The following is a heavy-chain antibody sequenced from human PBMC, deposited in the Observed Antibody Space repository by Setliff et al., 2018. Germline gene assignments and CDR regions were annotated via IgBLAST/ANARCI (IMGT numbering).Heavy chain of an antibody. Sequence: AGGSLRLSCAASGFTFSSYSMNWVRQAPGKGLEWVSYISSSSSTIYYADSVKGRFTISRDNAKNSLYLQINSLRAEDTAVYYCARDYTYYDFWSGPSSDAFDIWGQGTMVTVSS. CDR3: ARDYTYYDFWSGPSSDAFDI. CDR1: GFTFSSYS. J-gene: IGHJ3*02. D-gene: IGHD3-3*01. CDR2: ISSSSSTI. V-gene: IGHV3-48*01.